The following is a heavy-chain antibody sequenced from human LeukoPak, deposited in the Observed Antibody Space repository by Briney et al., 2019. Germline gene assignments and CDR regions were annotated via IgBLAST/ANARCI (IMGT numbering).Heavy chain of an antibody. CDR3: ARRRTHYYDSSGYYY. Sequence: SETLSLTCTVSGGSISSSSYYWSWIRQPPGKGLEWIGEINHSGSTNYNPSLKSRVTISVDTSKNQFSLKLSSVTAADTAVYYCARRRTHYYDSSGYYYWGQGTLVTVSS. J-gene: IGHJ4*02. CDR1: GGSISSSSYY. V-gene: IGHV4-39*07. D-gene: IGHD3-22*01. CDR2: INHSGST.